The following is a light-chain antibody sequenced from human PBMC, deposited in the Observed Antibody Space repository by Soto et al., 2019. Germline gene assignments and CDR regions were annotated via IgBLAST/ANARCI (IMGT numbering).Light chain of an antibody. Sequence: QSALTQPASVSGSPGQSITISCTGTSSDVGGYNYVSWYQQHPGKAPKLMIYDVSNRPSGVSNRFSGSKSGNTASLTISGLQAEDEAYYYCSSYTSSSPAIVFGTGTKVTVL. CDR2: DVS. CDR3: SSYTSSSPAIV. V-gene: IGLV2-14*01. J-gene: IGLJ1*01. CDR1: SSDVGGYNY.